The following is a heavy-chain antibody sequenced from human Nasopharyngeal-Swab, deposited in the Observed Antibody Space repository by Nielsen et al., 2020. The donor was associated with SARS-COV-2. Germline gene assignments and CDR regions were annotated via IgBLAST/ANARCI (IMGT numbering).Heavy chain of an antibody. CDR2: INAGNGNT. Sequence: WVRQAPGQRLEWMGWINAGNGNTKYSQKFQGRVTITADKSTSTAYMELSSLRSEDTAVYYCAVTPGYITDYYFDYWGQGTLVTVSS. CDR3: AVTPGYITDYYFDY. D-gene: IGHD1-1*01. V-gene: IGHV1-3*01. J-gene: IGHJ4*02.